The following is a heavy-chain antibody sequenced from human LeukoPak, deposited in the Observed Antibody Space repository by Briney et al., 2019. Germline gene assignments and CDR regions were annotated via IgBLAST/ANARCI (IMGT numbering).Heavy chain of an antibody. CDR3: AKSGAYDTFDI. V-gene: IGHV5-51*01. CDR1: GYSFNSYW. D-gene: IGHD7-27*01. CDR2: IWPGDSET. J-gene: IGHJ3*02. Sequence: GESLKISCKGSGYSFNSYWIGWMRQMPGKGLEWMGMIWPGDSETRYSPSFQGQVTISADKSVSIAYLQWSSLKASDTAMYYCAKSGAYDTFDIWGQGTMVTVSS.